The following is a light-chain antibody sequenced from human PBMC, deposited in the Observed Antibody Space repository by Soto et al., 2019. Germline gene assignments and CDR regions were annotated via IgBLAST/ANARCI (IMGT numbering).Light chain of an antibody. CDR2: SNN. CDR3: AAWDDSLNGHAV. CDR1: SSNTGSNT. J-gene: IGLJ7*01. Sequence: QLVLTQPPSASGTPGQRVTISCSGSSSNTGSNTVNWYQQLPGTAPKLLIYSNNQRPSGVPDRFSGSKSGTSASLAISGLQSEDEGDYYCAAWDDSLNGHAVFGGGTQLTVL. V-gene: IGLV1-44*01.